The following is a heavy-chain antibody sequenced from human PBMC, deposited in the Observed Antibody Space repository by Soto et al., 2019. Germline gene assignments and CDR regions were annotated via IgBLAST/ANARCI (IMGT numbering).Heavy chain of an antibody. J-gene: IGHJ4*02. Sequence: SVKVSFKASCYTFTSYGISWVRQAPGQGLEWVGWISAYNGNTNYAQKLQGRVTMTTDTSTSTAYMELRSLRSDDTAVYYCARDTYYYDSSGYYARFDYWGQGTLVTVS. D-gene: IGHD3-22*01. CDR1: CYTFTSYG. CDR2: ISAYNGNT. V-gene: IGHV1-18*01. CDR3: ARDTYYYDSSGYYARFDY.